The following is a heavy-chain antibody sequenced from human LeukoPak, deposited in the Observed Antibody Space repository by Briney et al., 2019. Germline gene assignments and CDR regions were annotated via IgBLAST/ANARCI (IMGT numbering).Heavy chain of an antibody. CDR2: ISSSGSNI. V-gene: IGHV3-48*03. D-gene: IGHD3-22*01. Sequence: GGSLRLSCAASGFTFSSYEMNWVRQAPGKGLEWVSYISSSGSNIYYADSVKGRFTISRDNAKNSLYLQMNSLRAEDTAVYYCARQLGMIVVPVFVDWGQGTLVTVSS. CDR1: GFTFSSYE. CDR3: ARQLGMIVVPVFVD. J-gene: IGHJ4*02.